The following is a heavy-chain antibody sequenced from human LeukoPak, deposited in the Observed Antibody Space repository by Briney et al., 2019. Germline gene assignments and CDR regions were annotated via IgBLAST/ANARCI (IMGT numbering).Heavy chain of an antibody. J-gene: IGHJ5*02. V-gene: IGHV3-11*04. D-gene: IGHD3-16*01. CDR3: ARPIFNQGGDYFDP. CDR1: GFMLKDYY. CDR2: ITPSGTAI. Sequence: GGSLRLSCDTSGFMLKDYYMAWGRQAAGKGLEWVSHITPSGTAIYYADSVKGRFTISRDNAKSSLFLQMDGLGAEDTAIYYCARPIFNQGGDYFDPWGHGTLVTVSS.